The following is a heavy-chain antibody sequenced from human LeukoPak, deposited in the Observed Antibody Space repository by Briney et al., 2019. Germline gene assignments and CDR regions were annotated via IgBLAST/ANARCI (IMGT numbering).Heavy chain of an antibody. J-gene: IGHJ5*02. CDR2: INPSGGST. CDR1: GGTFSSYA. V-gene: IGHV1-69*11. D-gene: IGHD3-22*01. Sequence: ASVKVSCKASGGTFSSYAISWVRQAPGQGLEWMGIINPSGGSTSYAQKFQGRVTITADESTSTAYMELSSLRSEDTAVYYCARRPNDGESGYYYVNWFDPWGQGTLVTVSS. CDR3: ARRPNDGESGYYYVNWFDP.